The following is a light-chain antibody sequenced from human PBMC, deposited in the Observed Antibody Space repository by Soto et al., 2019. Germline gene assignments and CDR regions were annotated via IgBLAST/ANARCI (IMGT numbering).Light chain of an antibody. V-gene: IGLV4-69*01. CDR2: LNTDGSH. J-gene: IGLJ3*02. CDR3: QTWGTGKGV. Sequence: QSVLTQSPSASASLGASVKLTCTLSTGHSSSAIAWLQQQPEEGPRYLMKLNTDGSHTKGDGIPDRFSGSSSGAERYLTISSLQSEDEADYYCQTWGTGKGVFGGGTKLTVL. CDR1: TGHSSSA.